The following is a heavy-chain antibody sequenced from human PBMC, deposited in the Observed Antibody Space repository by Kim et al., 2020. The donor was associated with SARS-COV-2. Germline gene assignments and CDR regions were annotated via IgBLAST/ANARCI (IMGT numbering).Heavy chain of an antibody. CDR1: GYTFTSYG. D-gene: IGHD4-17*01. CDR2: TSAYNGNT. V-gene: IGHV1-18*01. J-gene: IGHJ5*02. CDR3: ARAHDYGDYGHLEIDP. Sequence: ASVKVSCKASGYTFTSYGISWVRQAPGQGLEWMGWTSAYNGNTNYAQKLQGRATMTTDTSTSTAYMELRSLRSDDTAVYYCARAHDYGDYGHLEIDPWGQGTLVTVSS.